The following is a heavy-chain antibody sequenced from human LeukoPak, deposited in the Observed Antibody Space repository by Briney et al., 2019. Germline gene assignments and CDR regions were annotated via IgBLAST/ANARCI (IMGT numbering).Heavy chain of an antibody. CDR1: GGTFSSYA. V-gene: IGHV1-69*05. CDR3: ARGSIPGSVVRFLEWTNYYYYYMDV. CDR2: IIPIFGTA. Sequence: GASVTVSCKASGGTFSSYAISWVRQAPGQGLEWMGGIIPIFGTANYAQKFQGRVTITTDESTSTAYMELSRLRSEDTAVYYCARGSIPGSVVRFLEWTNYYYYYMDVWGKGTTVTVSS. D-gene: IGHD3-3*01. J-gene: IGHJ6*03.